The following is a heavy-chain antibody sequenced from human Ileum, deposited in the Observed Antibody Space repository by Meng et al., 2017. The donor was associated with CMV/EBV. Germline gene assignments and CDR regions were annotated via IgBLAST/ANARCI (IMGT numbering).Heavy chain of an antibody. Sequence: SIPCYGGRVRRHTGKGLEWVGSICESGKANDSPSLKSRVTISMDASKNQFSLKLSSVAAADTAVYYCARHLNSGYSSSWYPYYFDYWGQGTLVTVSS. V-gene: IGHV4-39*07. J-gene: IGHJ4*02. CDR2: ICESGKA. CDR3: ARHLNSGYSSSWYPYYFDY. CDR1: SIPCY. D-gene: IGHD6-13*01.